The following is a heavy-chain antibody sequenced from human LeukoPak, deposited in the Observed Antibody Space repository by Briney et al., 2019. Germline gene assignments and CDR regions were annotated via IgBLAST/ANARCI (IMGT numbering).Heavy chain of an antibody. V-gene: IGHV4-59*01. J-gene: IGHJ4*02. CDR2: IYYSGST. CDR3: ARASYCTDGSCYSDY. D-gene: IGHD2-15*01. CDR1: GGSISSYY. Sequence: PSETLSLTCTVSGGSISSYYWSWIRQPPGKGLEWIGYIYYSGSTSYNPSLKSRVTISVDTSKNEFSLKLSSVTAADTAVYYCARASYCTDGSCYSDYWGQGTLVTVSS.